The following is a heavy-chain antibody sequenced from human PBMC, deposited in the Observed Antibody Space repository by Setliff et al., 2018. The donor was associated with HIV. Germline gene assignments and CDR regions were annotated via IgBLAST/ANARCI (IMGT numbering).Heavy chain of an antibody. Sequence: SETLSLTCAVYGGSLSDYYWSWFRLPPGKGLEWIGEINPTGSANYNPSLKGRVTISTDPSKRQFSLRLTSVTAADTAIYYCASLIIAAGGTRLDSWGLGTPVTVSS. J-gene: IGHJ5*01. CDR2: INPTGSA. V-gene: IGHV4-34*01. D-gene: IGHD6-13*01. CDR1: GGSLSDYY. CDR3: ASLIIAAGGTRLDS.